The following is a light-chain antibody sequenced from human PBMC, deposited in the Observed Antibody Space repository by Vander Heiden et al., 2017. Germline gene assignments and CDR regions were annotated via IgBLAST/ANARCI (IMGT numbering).Light chain of an antibody. CDR3: QQSSSLPQT. CDR2: YAS. J-gene: IGKJ1*01. V-gene: IGKV6-21*01. Sequence: DIVLTQSPDFQSVTPTEKVTITCRASQSIGSSLHWYQQKPDQAPKLLIKYASQSYSGVPSRFSGSGSGTDFILTINSLEAEDSATYYCQQSSSLPQTFGQGTKVEIK. CDR1: QSIGSS.